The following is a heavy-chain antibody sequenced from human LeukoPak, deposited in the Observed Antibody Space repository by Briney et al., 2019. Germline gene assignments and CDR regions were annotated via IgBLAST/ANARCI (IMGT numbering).Heavy chain of an antibody. CDR1: GYTFTNYD. D-gene: IGHD5-12*01. J-gene: IGHJ5*02. V-gene: IGHV1-8*01. CDR2: MNPNSGNT. CDR3: ARGTGSWLRLTRWFDP. Sequence: VASVTVSCKASGYTFTNYDINWVRQATGQGLEWMGWMNPNSGNTDYAQKFQGRVTMTRNTSISTAYMELSSLVSEDTAVYYCARGTGSWLRLTRWFDPWGQGTLVTVSS.